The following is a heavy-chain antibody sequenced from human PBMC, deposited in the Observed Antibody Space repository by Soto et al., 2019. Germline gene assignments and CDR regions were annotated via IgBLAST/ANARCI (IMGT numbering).Heavy chain of an antibody. D-gene: IGHD5-12*01. CDR3: ASHSGYDWSMGYYDYGMAV. CDR1: GGTFSSYA. Sequence: QVPLVQSGAEVKKPGSSVKVSCKASGGTFSSYAISWVRQAPGQGLEWMGGIIPIFGKANYAQKFQVRVTITEDESTCTANMELGRPRSDDTAVYYCASHSGYDWSMGYYDYGMAVWGQGTTVTVSS. CDR2: IIPIFGKA. V-gene: IGHV1-69*01. J-gene: IGHJ6*02.